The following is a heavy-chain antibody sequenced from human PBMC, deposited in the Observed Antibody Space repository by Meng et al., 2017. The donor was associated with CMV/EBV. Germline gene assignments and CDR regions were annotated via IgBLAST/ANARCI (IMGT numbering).Heavy chain of an antibody. CDR2: IWYDGSNK. V-gene: IGHV3-33*06. CDR3: AKDEKGSGSYRPLFYYYYGMDV. J-gene: IGHJ6*02. CDR1: GFIFSSYG. D-gene: IGHD3-10*01. Sequence: GGSLRPSCEASGFIFSSYGMHWVRQAPGKGLEWVAVIWYDGSNKYYADSVKGRFTISRDNSKNTLYLQMNSLRAEDTAVYYCAKDEKGSGSYRPLFYYYYGMDVWGQGTTVTVSS.